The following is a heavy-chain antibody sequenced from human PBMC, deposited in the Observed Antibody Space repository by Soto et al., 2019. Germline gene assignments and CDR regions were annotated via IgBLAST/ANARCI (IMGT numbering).Heavy chain of an antibody. CDR2: IFSNDEK. CDR1: GFSLSNARMG. CDR3: ARTLVGATLDY. V-gene: IGHV2-26*01. Sequence: QVTLKESGTVLVKPTETLTLTCTVSGFSLSNARMGVSWIRQPPGQALEWLAHIFSNDEKSYSTSLKSRLTISKDTSKRQVVLTMTNMEPVDTATYYCARTLVGATLDYWGQGTLVTGSS. D-gene: IGHD1-26*01. J-gene: IGHJ4*02.